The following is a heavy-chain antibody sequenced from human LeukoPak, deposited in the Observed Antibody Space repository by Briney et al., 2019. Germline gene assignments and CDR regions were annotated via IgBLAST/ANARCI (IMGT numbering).Heavy chain of an antibody. V-gene: IGHV4-59*01. CDR1: GGSISSYY. D-gene: IGHD2-15*01. Sequence: PSETLSLTSTVSGGSISSYYWSWIRQPPGKGLEWIGYIYYSGSTNYNPSLKSRVTISVDTSKNQFSLKLSSVTAADTAVYYCAREIYCSGGSCYGGRFDYWGQGTLVTVSS. CDR3: AREIYCSGGSCYGGRFDY. CDR2: IYYSGST. J-gene: IGHJ4*02.